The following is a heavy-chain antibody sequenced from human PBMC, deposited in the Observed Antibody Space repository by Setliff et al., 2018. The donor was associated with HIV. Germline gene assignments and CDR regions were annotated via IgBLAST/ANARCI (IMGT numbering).Heavy chain of an antibody. Sequence: ASVKVSCKASGYTFTVYYLHWLRQAPGQGLEWMGWMDPNSGGTNYAQKFQGRVTMTRDTSINTAFMELNRLRSDDTAVYYCARLFYDYWSGFYSGDYWGQGTLVTVSS. CDR2: MDPNSGGT. CDR1: GYTFTVYY. J-gene: IGHJ4*02. V-gene: IGHV1-2*02. D-gene: IGHD3-3*01. CDR3: ARLFYDYWSGFYSGDY.